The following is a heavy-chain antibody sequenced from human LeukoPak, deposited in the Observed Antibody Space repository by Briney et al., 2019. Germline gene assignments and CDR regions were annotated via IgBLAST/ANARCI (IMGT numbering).Heavy chain of an antibody. V-gene: IGHV4-59*01. CDR2: IYYSGST. CDR1: GGSISSYY. J-gene: IGHJ5*02. D-gene: IGHD3-22*01. CDR3: ARLGTMTRGLAS. Sequence: PSETLSLTCTVSGGSISSYYWSWIRQPPGKGLEWIGYIYYSGSTNYNPSLKSRVTISVDTSKNQFSLKLSSVTAADTAVYYCARLGTMTRGLASWGQGTLVTVSS.